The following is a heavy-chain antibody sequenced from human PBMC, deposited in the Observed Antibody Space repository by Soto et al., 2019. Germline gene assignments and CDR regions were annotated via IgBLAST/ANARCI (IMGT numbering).Heavy chain of an antibody. Sequence: QVQLVQSGAEVKKPGASVKVSCKASGYPFTRYGISWVRQAPGQGLEWMGWISASSGNTNYAQKLQGRVTMTTDTSTTTAYMELRSLRSDDTAVYYCARRPPFSYGDLVTYYFDYWGQGTLVTVSS. CDR1: GYPFTRYG. J-gene: IGHJ4*02. V-gene: IGHV1-18*01. CDR3: ARRPPFSYGDLVTYYFDY. D-gene: IGHD4-17*01. CDR2: ISASSGNT.